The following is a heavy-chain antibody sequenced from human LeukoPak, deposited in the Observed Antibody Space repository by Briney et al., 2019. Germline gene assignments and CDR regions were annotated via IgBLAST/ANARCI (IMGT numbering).Heavy chain of an antibody. J-gene: IGHJ6*04. CDR1: GFTFSSYS. D-gene: IGHD2-2*01. V-gene: IGHV3-21*01. Sequence: GGSLRLSCAASGFTFSSYSMNWVRQAPGKGLEWVSSISSSSSYIYYADSVKGRFTISRDNAKNSLYLQMNSLRAEDTAAYYCASSYLGDIVVVPAVASDVWGKGTTVAVSS. CDR3: ASSYLGDIVVVPAVASDV. CDR2: ISSSSSYI.